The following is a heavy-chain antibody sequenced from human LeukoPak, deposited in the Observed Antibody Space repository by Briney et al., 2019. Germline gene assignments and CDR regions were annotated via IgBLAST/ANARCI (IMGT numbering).Heavy chain of an antibody. CDR2: MNPNSGNT. D-gene: IGHD2-15*01. CDR3: AREVAYYFDY. Sequence: ASVKVSCKASGYTFTSYDINWVRQAPGQGLEWVGWMNPNSGNTGYAQKFQGRVTITRNTSISTAYMELSSLRSEDTAVYYCAREVAYYFDYWGQGTLVTVSS. V-gene: IGHV1-8*01. J-gene: IGHJ4*02. CDR1: GYTFTSYD.